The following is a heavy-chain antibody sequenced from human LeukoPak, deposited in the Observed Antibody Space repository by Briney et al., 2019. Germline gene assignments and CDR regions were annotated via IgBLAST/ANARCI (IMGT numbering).Heavy chain of an antibody. V-gene: IGHV2-5*08. CDR3: AHKFLLYYFDY. CDR2: IYWDDDK. D-gene: IGHD2-21*01. J-gene: IGHJ4*02. Sequence: SGPALVKPTQTLTLTCTLSGFSISSSGMCVSWIRQAPGKALEWLALIYWDDDKRYSPSLKSRLTITKDTSKNQVVLTMTNMDPVDTATYYCAHKFLLYYFDYWGQGTLVTVSS. CDR1: GFSISSSGMC.